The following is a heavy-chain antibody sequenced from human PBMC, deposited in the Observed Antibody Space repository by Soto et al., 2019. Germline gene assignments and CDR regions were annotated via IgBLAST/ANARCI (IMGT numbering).Heavy chain of an antibody. CDR2: INHSGST. J-gene: IGHJ5*02. CDR1: GGSFSGYY. Sequence: SETLSLTCAVYGGSFSGYYWSWIRQPPGKGLEWIGEINHSGSTNYNPSLKSRVTISVDTSKNQFSLKLSSVTAAGTAVYYCARGQRRDGGVPAAPGRHWFDPWGKGTLVPVDS. CDR3: ARGQRRDGGVPAAPGRHWFDP. V-gene: IGHV4-34*01. D-gene: IGHD2-2*01.